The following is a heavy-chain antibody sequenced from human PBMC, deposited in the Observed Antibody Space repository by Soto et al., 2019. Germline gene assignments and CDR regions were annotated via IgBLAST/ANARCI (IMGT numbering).Heavy chain of an antibody. V-gene: IGHV4-59*13. Sequence: QVQLQESGPGLVKSSETLSLTCTVTGGSISSYYWSWIRRPPGKGLEWIGHIYDSGSTNYNPSLESRVTISLDTSTNQFSLKFSSVTAADTAVYYFARAQPFEFHNWFDPWGQGTLVSVSA. CDR3: ARAQPFEFHNWFDP. CDR1: GGSISSYY. CDR2: IYDSGST. D-gene: IGHD3-10*01. J-gene: IGHJ5*02.